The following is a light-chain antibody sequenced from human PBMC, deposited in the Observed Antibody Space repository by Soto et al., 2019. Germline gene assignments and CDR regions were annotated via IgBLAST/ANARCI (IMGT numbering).Light chain of an antibody. V-gene: IGLV2-18*02. J-gene: IGLJ1*01. Sequence: SVLTQPPSVSGSPGQSVALSCTGNSSDVGTYNRVSWYQQPPGTAPRLMIYDVSNRPSGVPDRFSGSKSGNTASLTISGLQAEDEADYYRSSYTSTSTYVFGTGTKVTVL. CDR3: SSYTSTSTYV. CDR1: SSDVGTYNR. CDR2: DVS.